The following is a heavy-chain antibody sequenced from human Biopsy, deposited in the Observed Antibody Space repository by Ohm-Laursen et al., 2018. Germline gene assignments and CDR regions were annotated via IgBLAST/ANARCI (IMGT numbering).Heavy chain of an antibody. Sequence: PSVKVSCKVSGYSFTRYYMHWVLQAPGQGLEWMGMINPSGSTTSYPQIFQGRVTMTRDTSKSTVYMELSSLRSADMAIYFCARNTGWYGDLYYFDYWGQGTLVTVSS. V-gene: IGHV1-46*01. J-gene: IGHJ4*02. D-gene: IGHD6-19*01. CDR3: ARNTGWYGDLYYFDY. CDR1: GYSFTRYY. CDR2: INPSGSTT.